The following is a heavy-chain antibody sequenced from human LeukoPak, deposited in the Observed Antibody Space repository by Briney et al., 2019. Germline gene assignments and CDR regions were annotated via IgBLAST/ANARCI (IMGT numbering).Heavy chain of an antibody. Sequence: GGSLRLSCAASGFTFSRYAMHWVRQAPGKGLEWVAFISYDGSNKYYADSVKGRFTISRDNSKNTLYLQMNSLRAEDTAVYYCARMQTVLRFLEWLDYWGQGTLVTVSS. V-gene: IGHV3-30-3*01. J-gene: IGHJ4*02. D-gene: IGHD3-3*01. CDR1: GFTFSRYA. CDR3: ARMQTVLRFLEWLDY. CDR2: ISYDGSNK.